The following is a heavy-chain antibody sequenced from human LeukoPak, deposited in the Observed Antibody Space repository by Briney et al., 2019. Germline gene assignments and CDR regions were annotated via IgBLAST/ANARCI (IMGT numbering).Heavy chain of an antibody. CDR3: AKDPTYDSGSPLGY. CDR2: IKYDGSEK. CDR1: GFPFSRYW. V-gene: IGHV3-7*01. D-gene: IGHD3-10*01. Sequence: GGSLRLSCAASGFPFSRYWMTWVRQAPGKGLEWVANIKYDGSEKFYVGSVRGRFTISRDNTNNSLHLQMNSLRAEDTAIYYCAKDPTYDSGSPLGYGGQGTLVAVSS. J-gene: IGHJ4*02.